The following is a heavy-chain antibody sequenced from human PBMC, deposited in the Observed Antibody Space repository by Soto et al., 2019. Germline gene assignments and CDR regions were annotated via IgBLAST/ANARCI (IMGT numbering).Heavy chain of an antibody. V-gene: IGHV3-30-3*01. Sequence: QVQLVESGGGVVQPGRSLRLSCAASGFTFSSYAMHWVRQAPGKGLEWVAVISYDGSNKYYADSVKGRFTISRDNSKNKLYLQMNSLRAEDTAVYYCARDRGGPYCTNGVCYVFDYWGQGTLVTVSS. D-gene: IGHD2-8*01. J-gene: IGHJ4*02. CDR1: GFTFSSYA. CDR2: ISYDGSNK. CDR3: ARDRGGPYCTNGVCYVFDY.